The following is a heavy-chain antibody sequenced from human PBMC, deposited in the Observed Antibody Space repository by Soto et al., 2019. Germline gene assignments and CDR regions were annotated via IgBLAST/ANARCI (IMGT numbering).Heavy chain of an antibody. CDR2: ISYDGSNK. CDR1: GFTFSSYG. D-gene: IGHD1-1*01. CDR3: AKDLEFLNWNPKHNIDY. V-gene: IGHV3-30*18. J-gene: IGHJ4*02. Sequence: GGSLRLSCAASGFTFSSYGMHWVRQAPGKGLEWVAVISYDGSNKYYADSVKGRFTISRDNSKNTLYLQMNSLRAEDTAVYYCAKDLEFLNWNPKHNIDYWGQGTLVTVSS.